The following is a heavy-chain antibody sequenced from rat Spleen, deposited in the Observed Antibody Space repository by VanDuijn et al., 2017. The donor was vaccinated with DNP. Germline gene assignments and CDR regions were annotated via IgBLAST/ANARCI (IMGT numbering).Heavy chain of an antibody. CDR1: GFTFSDYN. J-gene: IGHJ2*01. D-gene: IGHD1-12*01. CDR2: IIHDGSRT. CDR3: STLNYYASLSGYFDY. V-gene: IGHV5S10*01. Sequence: EVQLVESGGGLVQPGRSQKLSCAASGFTFSDYNMAWVRQAPQKGLEWVATIIHDGSRTYYRDSVKGRFTISRDNAKSTLYLRMDSLRSEDTATYYCSTLNYYASLSGYFDYWGQGVMVTVSS.